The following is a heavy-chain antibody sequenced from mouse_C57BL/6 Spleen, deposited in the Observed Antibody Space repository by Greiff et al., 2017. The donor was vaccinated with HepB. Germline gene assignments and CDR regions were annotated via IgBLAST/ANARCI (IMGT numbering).Heavy chain of an antibody. V-gene: IGHV1-55*01. Sequence: VHLVESGAELVKPGASVKMSCKASGYTFTSYWITWVKQRPGQGLEWIGDIYPGSGSTNYNEKFKSKATLTVDTSSSTAYMQLSSLTSEDSAVYYCARDGPYAMDYWGQGTSVTVSS. D-gene: IGHD2-3*01. CDR3: ARDGPYAMDY. J-gene: IGHJ4*01. CDR1: GYTFTSYW. CDR2: IYPGSGST.